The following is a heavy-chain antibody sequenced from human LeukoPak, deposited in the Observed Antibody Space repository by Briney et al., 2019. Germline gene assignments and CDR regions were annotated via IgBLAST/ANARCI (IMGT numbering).Heavy chain of an antibody. CDR3: ARMNGAGSIGNWFDP. D-gene: IGHD1-26*01. J-gene: IGHJ5*02. Sequence: GESLKISCKGSGYRFSDYWIGWVRQMPGKGLEWMGVIYPADSDTTYSPSFQGHVTISADKSISTAYLQWSSLKASDTAVYYCARMNGAGSIGNWFDPWGQGTLVTVSS. CDR1: GYRFSDYW. V-gene: IGHV5-51*01. CDR2: IYPADSDT.